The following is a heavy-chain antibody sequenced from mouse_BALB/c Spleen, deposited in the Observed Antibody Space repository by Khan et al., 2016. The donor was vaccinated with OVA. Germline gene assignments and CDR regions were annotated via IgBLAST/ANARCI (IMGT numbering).Heavy chain of an antibody. CDR2: ISYSGNT. CDR1: GYSITSDYA. V-gene: IGHV3-2*02. J-gene: IGHJ2*01. D-gene: IGHD1-1*01. Sequence: VQLVESGPGLVKPSQSLSLICTVTGYSITSDYAWNWIRQFPGNKLEWMGFISYSGNTNYNPSLKSRISITRDTSKNQFFLQLNSVTTEDTATYYCARVYGGDFDYWGQGTTLTVSS. CDR3: ARVYGGDFDY.